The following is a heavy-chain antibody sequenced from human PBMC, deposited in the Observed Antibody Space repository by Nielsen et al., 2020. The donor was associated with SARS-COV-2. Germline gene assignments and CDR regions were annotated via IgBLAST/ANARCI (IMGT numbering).Heavy chain of an antibody. Sequence: GESLKISCAASGFTFSSYAMSWVRQAPGKGLEWVSVIYSGGSSTYYADSVKGRFTISRDNSKNTLYLQMNSLRAEDTAVYYCARDGDSSGWDPSGMDVWGQGTTVTVSS. CDR2: IYSGGSST. CDR1: GFTFSSYA. CDR3: ARDGDSSGWDPSGMDV. D-gene: IGHD6-19*01. J-gene: IGHJ6*02. V-gene: IGHV3-23*03.